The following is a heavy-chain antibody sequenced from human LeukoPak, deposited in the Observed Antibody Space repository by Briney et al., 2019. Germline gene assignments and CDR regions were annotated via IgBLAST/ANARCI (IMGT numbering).Heavy chain of an antibody. V-gene: IGHV1-69*13. J-gene: IGHJ6*02. CDR1: GGTFSSYA. CDR3: ARAGTTVTFDYYYGMDV. Sequence: GASVTVSCTASGGTFSSYAISWVRQAPGQGLEWMGGIIPIFGTANYAQKFQGRVTITADESTSTPYMELSSLRSEDTAVYYCARAGTTVTFDYYYGMDVWGQGTTVTVSS. CDR2: IIPIFGTA. D-gene: IGHD4-11*01.